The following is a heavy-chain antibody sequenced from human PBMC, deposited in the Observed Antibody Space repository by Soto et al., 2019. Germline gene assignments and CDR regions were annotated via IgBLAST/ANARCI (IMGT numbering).Heavy chain of an antibody. CDR3: AKASGYSSSWPPFDY. CDR2: ISGSGGST. D-gene: IGHD6-13*01. CDR1: GFTFSSYA. J-gene: IGHJ4*02. V-gene: IGHV3-23*01. Sequence: EVQLLESGGGLVQPGGSLRLSCAASGFTFSSYAMSWVRQAPGKGLEWVSAISGSGGSTYYADSVKGRFTSSRDNSKNTLYLQMNSLRAEDTAVYYCAKASGYSSSWPPFDYWGQGTLVTVSS.